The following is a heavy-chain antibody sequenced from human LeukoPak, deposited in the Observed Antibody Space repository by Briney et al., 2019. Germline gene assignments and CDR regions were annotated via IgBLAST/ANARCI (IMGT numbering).Heavy chain of an antibody. CDR2: IYYSGST. Sequence: PSETLSLTCTVSGGSISSYYWSWIRQPPGKGLEWIGYIYYSGSTNYNPSLKSRVTISVDTSKNQFSLKLSSVTAADTAVYYCARLTGYYDILTGYQYYFDYWGQGTLVTVSS. V-gene: IGHV4-59*08. D-gene: IGHD3-9*01. CDR1: GGSISSYY. J-gene: IGHJ4*02. CDR3: ARLTGYYDILTGYQYYFDY.